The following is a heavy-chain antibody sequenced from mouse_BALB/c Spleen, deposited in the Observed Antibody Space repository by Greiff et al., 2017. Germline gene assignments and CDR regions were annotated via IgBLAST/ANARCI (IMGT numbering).Heavy chain of an antibody. CDR3: ARGYYSFDY. Sequence: EVQLQQSGPGLVKPSQSLSLTCSVTGYSITSGYYWNWIRQFPGNKLEWMGYISYDGSNNYNPSLKNRISITRDTSKNQFFLKLNSVTTEDTATYYCARGYYSFDYWGQGTTLTVSS. CDR1: GYSITSGYY. CDR2: ISYDGSN. V-gene: IGHV3-6*02. D-gene: IGHD2-3*01. J-gene: IGHJ2*01.